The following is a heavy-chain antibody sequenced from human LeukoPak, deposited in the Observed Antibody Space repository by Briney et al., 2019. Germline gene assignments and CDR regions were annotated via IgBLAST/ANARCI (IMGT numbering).Heavy chain of an antibody. CDR3: ERNYDSSGYHHP. D-gene: IGHD3-22*01. CDR2: INPNSGGT. J-gene: IGHJ5*02. CDR1: GYTFTGYY. Sequence: ASVKVSCKASGYTFTGYYMHWVRQAPGQGLEWMGWINPNSGGTNYAQKFQGRVTMTRDTSISTGYMELSRLRSEDKAVYYCERNYDSSGYHHPWGQGTLVTVSS. V-gene: IGHV1-2*02.